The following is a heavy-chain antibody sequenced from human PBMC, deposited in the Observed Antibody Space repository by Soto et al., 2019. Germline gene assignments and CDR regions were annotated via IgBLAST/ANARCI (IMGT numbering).Heavy chain of an antibody. CDR1: GGTFSTSA. V-gene: IGHV1-69*12. D-gene: IGHD5-18*01. Sequence: QVQLVQSGAEVKKPESSVKVSCKAPGGTFSTSAISWVRQAPGQGLEWMGGIIPMFGTANYAQRFQDTVTITADESTNTVYMELSSLRSEDTAVYFCASGIQLWLRRINNGYSGWGQGTLVTVSS. J-gene: IGHJ4*02. CDR2: IIPMFGTA. CDR3: ASGIQLWLRRINNGYSG.